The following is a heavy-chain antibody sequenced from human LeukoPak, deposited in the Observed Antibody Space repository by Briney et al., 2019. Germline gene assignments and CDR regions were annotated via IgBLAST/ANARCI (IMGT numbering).Heavy chain of an antibody. D-gene: IGHD2-15*01. CDR2: ISGSGGST. V-gene: IGHV3-23*01. CDR3: ARAEALLPYLY. J-gene: IGHJ4*02. CDR1: GFTFNNYA. Sequence: PGGSLRLSCAASGFTFNNYAMNWVRQAPGKGLEWVSGISGSGGSTYYADSVKGRFTFSRDNSKNTLSLQMNSLRDEDTAVYYCARAEALLPYLYWGQGTLVTVSS.